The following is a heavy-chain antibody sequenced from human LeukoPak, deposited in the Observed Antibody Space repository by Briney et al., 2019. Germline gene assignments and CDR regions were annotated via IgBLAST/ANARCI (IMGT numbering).Heavy chain of an antibody. CDR1: GGSFSGYY. CDR3: RVWQGSMVRGVSRGMDV. D-gene: IGHD3-10*01. V-gene: IGHV4-34*01. Sequence: PSETLSLTCAVYGGSFSGYYWSWIRQPPGKGLEWIGEINHSGSTNYNPSLKSRVTISVDTSKNQFSLKLSSVTAADTAVYYCRVWQGSMVRGVSRGMDVWGQGTTVTVSS. J-gene: IGHJ6*02. CDR2: INHSGST.